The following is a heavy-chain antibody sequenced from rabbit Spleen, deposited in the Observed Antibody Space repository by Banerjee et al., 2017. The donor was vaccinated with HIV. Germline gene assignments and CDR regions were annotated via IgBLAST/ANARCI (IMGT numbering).Heavy chain of an antibody. Sequence: QERLVESGGGLVQPGASLTLTCKASGLDFSSSYWICWVRQAPGKGMEWIACIDVVKSGSSYYTTWAKGRSTITRTSSTTVTLQMTSRTAADTATYFCARDSAGREDFTLRGPGTLVTVS. CDR1: GLDFSSSYW. D-gene: IGHD4-2*01. J-gene: IGHJ4*01. V-gene: IGHV1S45*01. CDR3: ARDSAGREDFTL. CDR2: IDVVKSGSS.